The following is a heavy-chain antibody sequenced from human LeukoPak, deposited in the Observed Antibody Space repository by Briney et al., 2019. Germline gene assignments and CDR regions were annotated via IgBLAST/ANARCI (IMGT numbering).Heavy chain of an antibody. V-gene: IGHV1-18*01. Sequence: ASVKVSCTASGYTFTSYGISWVRQAPGQGLEWMGWISAYNGNTNYAQKLQGRVTMTTDTSTSTAYMELRSLRSDDTAVYYCARDQSRVRFLEWLLSPYYYYGMDVWGQGTTVTVSS. CDR3: ARDQSRVRFLEWLLSPYYYYGMDV. CDR1: GYTFTSYG. J-gene: IGHJ6*02. CDR2: ISAYNGNT. D-gene: IGHD3-3*01.